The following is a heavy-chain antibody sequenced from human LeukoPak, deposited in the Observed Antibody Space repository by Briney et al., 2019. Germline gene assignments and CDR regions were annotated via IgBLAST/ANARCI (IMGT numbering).Heavy chain of an antibody. J-gene: IGHJ6*02. V-gene: IGHV3-21*01. CDR3: ARDRDGDGTYYYYGMDV. Sequence: PGGSLRLSCAASGFTFSSYSMNWVRQAPGKGLEWVSSISSSSSYIYYADSVKGRFTISRDNAKNSLYLQMNSLRAEDTAVYYCARDRDGDGTYYYYGMDVWGQGTTVTVSS. D-gene: IGHD4-17*01. CDR2: ISSSSSYI. CDR1: GFTFSSYS.